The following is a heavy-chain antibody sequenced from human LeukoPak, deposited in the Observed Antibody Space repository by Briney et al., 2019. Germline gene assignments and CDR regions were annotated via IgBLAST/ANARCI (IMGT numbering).Heavy chain of an antibody. CDR1: GGSISSYY. V-gene: IGHV4-59*08. Sequence: SETLSLTCTVSGGSISSYYWSWIRQPPGKGLEWIGYIYYSGSTNYNPSLKSRVTILVDTSKNQFSLKLSSVTAADTAVYYCARLHYSSSWYSYNWFDPWGQGTLVTVSS. D-gene: IGHD6-13*01. CDR2: IYYSGST. J-gene: IGHJ5*02. CDR3: ARLHYSSSWYSYNWFDP.